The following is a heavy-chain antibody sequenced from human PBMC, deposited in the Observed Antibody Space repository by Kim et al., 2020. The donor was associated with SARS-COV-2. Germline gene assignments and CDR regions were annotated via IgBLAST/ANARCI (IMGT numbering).Heavy chain of an antibody. D-gene: IGHD4-17*01. CDR2: IKQDGSEK. Sequence: GGSLRLSCAASGFTFSSYWMSWVRQAPGKGLEWVANIKQDGSEKYYVDSVKGRFTISRDNAKNSLYLQMNSLRAEDTAVYYCARDGVGTVTNYYYYGMDVWGQGTTVTVSS. CDR1: GFTFSSYW. V-gene: IGHV3-7*01. CDR3: ARDGVGTVTNYYYYGMDV. J-gene: IGHJ6*02.